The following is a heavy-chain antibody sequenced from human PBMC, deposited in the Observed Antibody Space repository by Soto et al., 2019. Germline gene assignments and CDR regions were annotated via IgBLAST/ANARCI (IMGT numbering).Heavy chain of an antibody. CDR1: GGSISGSSYY. D-gene: IGHD2-15*01. J-gene: IGHJ5*02. CDR3: ARQRVIPATPTNWFDP. CDR2: IYYNGST. V-gene: IGHV4-39*01. Sequence: PSETLSLTCTVSGGSISGSSYYWGWIRQPPGKGLEWIGTIYYNGSTYYNPSLKSRVTLSVDTSKNQFSLKLTSLTASDTALYYCARQRVIPATPTNWFDPWGQGTLVTVSS.